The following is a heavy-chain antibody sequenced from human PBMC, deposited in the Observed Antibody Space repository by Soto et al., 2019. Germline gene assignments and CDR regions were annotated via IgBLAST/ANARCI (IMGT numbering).Heavy chain of an antibody. CDR1: GDSVSSVGLR. CDR3: GRAPAGLDTIRYFDY. Sequence: SETLSLTCTVSGDSVSSVGLRWAWQPRQIGQDHGEVGYIYKELSTSYSPSLERPMHMSLHATSNHSSLTLTSLTAADTAVYFCGRAPAGLDTIRYFDYWGQGKLVTVSS. V-gene: IGHV4-30-2*05. CDR2: IYKELST. J-gene: IGHJ4*02. D-gene: IGHD6-19*01.